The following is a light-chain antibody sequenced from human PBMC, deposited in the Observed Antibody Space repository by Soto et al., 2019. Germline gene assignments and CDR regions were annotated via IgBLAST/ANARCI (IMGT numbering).Light chain of an antibody. CDR2: SNN. CDR3: AAWDDSLNGYV. V-gene: IGLV1-44*01. Sequence: SALTQPPSASWTPGQRVTISFSGSSSTIGSNTVNWYQQLPGTAPKLLIYSNNQRPSGVPDRFSGSKSGTSASLAISGLQSEDEADYYCAAWDDSLNGYVFGTGTKVTVL. J-gene: IGLJ1*01. CDR1: SSTIGSNT.